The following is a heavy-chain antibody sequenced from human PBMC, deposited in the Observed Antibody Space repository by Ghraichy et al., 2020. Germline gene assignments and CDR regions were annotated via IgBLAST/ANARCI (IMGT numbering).Heavy chain of an antibody. Sequence: ESLNISCTVSGGSISSSYWSWIRQPPGQGLEWIGYIYYTGSTNYNPSLNSRVTISVDTSKNQFSLKLSSVTAADTAVYYCARAAQGSDWYFDYWGQGTLVTVSS. CDR3: ARAAQGSDWYFDY. CDR1: GGSISSSY. V-gene: IGHV4-59*01. CDR2: IYYTGST. D-gene: IGHD6-19*01. J-gene: IGHJ4*02.